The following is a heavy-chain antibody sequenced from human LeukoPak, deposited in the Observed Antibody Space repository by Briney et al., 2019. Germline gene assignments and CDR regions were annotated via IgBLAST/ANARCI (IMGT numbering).Heavy chain of an antibody. CDR3: ATRPDYDMLTGYYSNWYFDL. J-gene: IGHJ2*01. Sequence: ASETLSLTCAVSGGSISSSNWWCWVRPPPGQGLEWVGVFYHSGRTNYNPSLKSRVTISVDKSKNQFSLKLSSVTAADTAVYYCATRPDYDMLTGYYSNWYFDLWGRGALVTVSS. D-gene: IGHD3-9*01. V-gene: IGHV4-4*02. CDR1: GGSISSSNW. CDR2: FYHSGRT.